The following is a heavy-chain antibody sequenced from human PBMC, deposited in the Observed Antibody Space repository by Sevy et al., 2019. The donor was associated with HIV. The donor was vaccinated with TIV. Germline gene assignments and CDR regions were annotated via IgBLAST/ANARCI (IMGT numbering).Heavy chain of an antibody. D-gene: IGHD3-22*01. V-gene: IGHV3-30-3*01. CDR2: ISYDGSNK. J-gene: IGHJ3*02. CDR3: ARVQYYYDSDAFDI. Sequence: GGSLRLSCAASGFTFSSYAMHWVRQAPGKGLEWVAVISYDGSNKYYADSVKGRFTISRDNSKNTLYLQMNSLRAEDTAVYYCARVQYYYDSDAFDIWGQGTMVTVSS. CDR1: GFTFSSYA.